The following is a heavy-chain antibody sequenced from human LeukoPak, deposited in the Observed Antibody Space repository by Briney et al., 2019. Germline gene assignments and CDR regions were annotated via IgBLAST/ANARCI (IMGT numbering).Heavy chain of an antibody. CDR2: IYYSGST. CDR3: ARAGPPYDILTGYETYYFDY. CDR1: GGSISSYY. V-gene: IGHV4-59*08. J-gene: IGHJ4*02. Sequence: SETLSLTCTASGGSISSYYWSWIRQPPGKGLEWIGYIYYSGSTNYNPSLKSRVTISVDTSKNQFSLKLSSVTAADTAVYYCARAGPPYDILTGYETYYFDYWGQGTLVTVSS. D-gene: IGHD3-9*01.